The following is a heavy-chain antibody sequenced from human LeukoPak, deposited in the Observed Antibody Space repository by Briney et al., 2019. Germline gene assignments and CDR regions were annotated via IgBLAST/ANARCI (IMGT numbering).Heavy chain of an antibody. D-gene: IGHD3-16*01. CDR2: IKEDGTDK. CDR1: GLTFSDYW. J-gene: IGHJ4*02. Sequence: PGGSLRLSCVASGLTFSDYWMSWVRQAPGKGLEWVANIKEDGTDKYYVDSVKGRFIISRDNAKNSLYLEMNSLRVEDTAVYYCARAGSRNTITSNYWGQGTLVTVSS. V-gene: IGHV3-7*01. CDR3: ARAGSRNTITSNY.